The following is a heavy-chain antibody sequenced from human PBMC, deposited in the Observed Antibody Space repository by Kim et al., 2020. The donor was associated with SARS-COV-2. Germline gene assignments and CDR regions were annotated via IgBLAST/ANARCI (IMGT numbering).Heavy chain of an antibody. CDR3: ARVGGSSWQEEDYFDS. J-gene: IGHJ4*02. V-gene: IGHV4-31*03. CDR1: GGSINSGGYY. CDR2: IYYSGST. D-gene: IGHD6-13*01. Sequence: SDTLSLTCTVSGGSINSGGYYCSWIRQHPGKGLEWIGYIYYSGSTYYNPSLKSRVTISVDTSKNQFSLKLSSVTAADTAVYYGARVGGSSWQEEDYFDSWGQGTLVTVSS.